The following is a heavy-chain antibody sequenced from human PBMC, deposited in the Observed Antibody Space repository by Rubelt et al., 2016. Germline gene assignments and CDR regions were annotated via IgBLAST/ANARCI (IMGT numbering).Heavy chain of an antibody. D-gene: IGHD4/OR15-4a*01. CDR3: VRDANYRPDV. J-gene: IGHJ3*01. CDR2: FVPRLGMT. V-gene: IGHV1-69*09. Sequence: VQLVQSGAEVKKPGASVKASCKASEYTFTGYYMHWVRQAPGQGLEWMGWFVPRLGMTNYAEKFPDRVTVSADKSTSTAYMELSSLGSEDTAVYYCVRDANYRPDVWGQGTMVTVSS. CDR1: EYTFTGYY.